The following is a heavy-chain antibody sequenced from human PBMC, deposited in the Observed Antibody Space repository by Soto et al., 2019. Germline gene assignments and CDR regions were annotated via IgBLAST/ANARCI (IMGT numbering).Heavy chain of an antibody. D-gene: IGHD3-3*01. CDR2: INPSGGST. CDR3: ARPRHPGEYDFWSGPTDY. CDR1: GYTFTSYY. Sequence: QVQLVQSGAEVKKPGASVKVSCKASGYTFTSYYMHWVRQAPGQGLEWMGIINPSGGSTSYAQKFLGRVTMTRDTSTSTVYMELSSLRSEDTAVYYCARPRHPGEYDFWSGPTDYWGQGTLVTVSS. V-gene: IGHV1-46*03. J-gene: IGHJ4*02.